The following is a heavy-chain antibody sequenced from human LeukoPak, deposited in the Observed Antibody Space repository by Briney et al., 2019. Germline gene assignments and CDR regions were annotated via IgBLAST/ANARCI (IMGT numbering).Heavy chain of an antibody. V-gene: IGHV3-23*01. CDR2: ITGSGLTT. Sequence: GGSLRLSCTTTGITFSDFAMTWVRQAPGKGLEWVSIITGSGLTTYYAESVKGRFTISRDNSKNAVYLQMSSLKAEGTAVYYCAKVAASDVWSSCDSWGQGTLVTVSS. J-gene: IGHJ5*01. D-gene: IGHD6-13*01. CDR3: AKVAASDVWSSCDS. CDR1: GITFSDFA.